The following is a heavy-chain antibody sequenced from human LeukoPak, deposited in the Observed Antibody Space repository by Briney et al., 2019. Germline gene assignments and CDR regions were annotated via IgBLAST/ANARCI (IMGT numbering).Heavy chain of an antibody. CDR2: SGST. D-gene: IGHD3-22*01. CDR3: ASPRGDDSGGYYTWYFHH. Sequence: SETLSLTCTVSGDSITSNSAYYWGWIRQPPGKGLEWIGSGSTYYNPSLKSRVTISVDTSKNQFSLKLSSVTAADTAVYFCASPRGDDSGGYYTWYFHHWGQGILVTVSS. CDR1: GDSITSNSAYY. V-gene: IGHV4-39*07. J-gene: IGHJ1*01.